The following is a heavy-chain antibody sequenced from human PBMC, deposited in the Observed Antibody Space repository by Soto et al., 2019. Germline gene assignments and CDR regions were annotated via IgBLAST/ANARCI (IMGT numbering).Heavy chain of an antibody. CDR1: GFTFSSYA. D-gene: IGHD6-19*01. V-gene: IGHV3-30-3*01. J-gene: IGHJ4*02. CDR2: MSYDGSNK. CDR3: ARDAITYSSGWYEDY. Sequence: QVPLVESGGGVVQPGRSLRLSCAASGFTFSSYAMHWVRQAPGKGLEWVAVMSYDGSNKYYADSVKGRFTISRDNSKNTVYLQMNSLRAEDTAVYYCARDAITYSSGWYEDYWGQGTLVTVSS.